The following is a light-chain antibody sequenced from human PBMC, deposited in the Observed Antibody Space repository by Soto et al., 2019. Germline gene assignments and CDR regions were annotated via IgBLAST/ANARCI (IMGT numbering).Light chain of an antibody. Sequence: DIQMTQSPSTLSASVGDRVTITCRASQSINDWLAWYQQKPGKAPNLLIYKASSLQSGVPSRFSRSGSGTEFTLTISSLQPDDFATFYCQQYFGYPWTFGQGTKVEIK. V-gene: IGKV1-5*03. CDR1: QSINDW. CDR3: QQYFGYPWT. J-gene: IGKJ1*01. CDR2: KAS.